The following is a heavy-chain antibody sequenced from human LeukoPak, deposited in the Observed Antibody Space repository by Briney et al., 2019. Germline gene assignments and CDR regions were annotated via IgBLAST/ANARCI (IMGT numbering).Heavy chain of an antibody. V-gene: IGHV3-30*18. J-gene: IGHJ4*02. CDR3: AKVMWEGYYGSGSYFSAFDN. D-gene: IGHD3-10*01. CDR1: GFTFSTYG. CDR2: VSYDGGSQ. Sequence: GMSLRLSCRASGFTFSTYGMHWVRQAPGKGLEWVAIVSYDGGSQYYGDSVKGRFTISRDNSKNTLYLQMNSLRPEDTALYYCAKVMWEGYYGSGSYFSAFDNWGQGTLVTVSS.